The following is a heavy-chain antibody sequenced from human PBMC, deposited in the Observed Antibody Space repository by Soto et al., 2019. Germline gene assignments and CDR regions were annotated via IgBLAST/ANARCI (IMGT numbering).Heavy chain of an antibody. D-gene: IGHD4-17*01. CDR2: MNPNSGNT. V-gene: IGHV1-8*01. Sequence: QVQLVQSGAEVKKPGASVKVSCKASGYTFTSYDINWVRQATGQGLEWMGWMNPNSGNTGYAQKVQGRVTMTRNTSISTAYMELSSLRSEDTAVYYCARAGTTVVTPYYYYGMDVWGQGTTVTVSS. CDR3: ARAGTTVVTPYYYYGMDV. CDR1: GYTFTSYD. J-gene: IGHJ6*02.